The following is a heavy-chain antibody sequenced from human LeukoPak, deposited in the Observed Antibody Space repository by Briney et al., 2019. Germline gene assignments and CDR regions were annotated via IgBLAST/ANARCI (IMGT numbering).Heavy chain of an antibody. CDR3: ARDDLQLVRRLGGGTEYYYYYYMDV. V-gene: IGHV4-39*07. J-gene: IGHJ6*03. Sequence: PSETLSLTCSVSGGSISLSYYYWGWIRQPPGKALEWIGSVYYSGTTSYNPSLKSRVTISVDMSKNQFSLQLTSVTPEDTAVYYCARDDLQLVRRLGGGTEYYYYYYMDVWGKGTTVTVSS. CDR2: VYYSGTT. D-gene: IGHD6-13*01. CDR1: GGSISLSYYY.